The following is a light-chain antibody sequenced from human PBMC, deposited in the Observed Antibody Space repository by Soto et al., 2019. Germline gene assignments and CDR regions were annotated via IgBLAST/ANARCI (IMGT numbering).Light chain of an antibody. V-gene: IGKV1-33*01. CDR2: DAS. J-gene: IGKJ1*01. CDR3: QRYDNLWT. CDR1: QDISNY. Sequence: DIQMTQSPSSLSASVGDRVTITCQASQDISNYLNWYQQKPGKAPKLLIYDASNLETGVPSRFSGSGSGTDFTLTMSSLQPEDIATYYCQRYDNLWTFGQGTKVEIK.